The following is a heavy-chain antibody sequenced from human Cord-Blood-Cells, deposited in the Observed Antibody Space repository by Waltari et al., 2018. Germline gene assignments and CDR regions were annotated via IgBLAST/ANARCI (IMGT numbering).Heavy chain of an antibody. V-gene: IGHV1-2*02. CDR1: GYTFTGYY. Sequence: QVQLVQSGAEVKKPGASVKVSCKASGYTFTGYYMHWVRPAPGQGLEWMGWINPNSGGTNYAQKFQGRVTMTRDTSISTAYMELSRLRSDDTAVYYCARYRRSGYSSSWYDYWGQGTLVTVSS. J-gene: IGHJ4*02. CDR2: INPNSGGT. CDR3: ARYRRSGYSSSWYDY. D-gene: IGHD6-13*01.